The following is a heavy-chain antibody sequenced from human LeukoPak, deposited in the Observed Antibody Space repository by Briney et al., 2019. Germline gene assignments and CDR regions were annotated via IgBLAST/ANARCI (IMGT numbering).Heavy chain of an antibody. CDR3: ARARYVNSFYAFDI. CDR1: GVSISSYY. J-gene: IGHJ3*02. D-gene: IGHD3-9*01. CDR2: LSKGGNT. V-gene: IGHV4-59*01. Sequence: SETLSLTCTVSGVSISSYYWSWIRLPPGKGLEWIGYLSKGGNTNYSPSLKSRVTIFGDTPKNQFFPKLSSVTAADTAVYYCARARYVNSFYAFDIWGQGTLVTVSS.